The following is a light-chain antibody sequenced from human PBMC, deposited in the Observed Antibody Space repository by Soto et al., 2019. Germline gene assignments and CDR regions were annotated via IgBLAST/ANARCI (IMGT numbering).Light chain of an antibody. CDR3: QQYGSTPLT. CDR2: DAS. Sequence: EIVLTQSPGTLSLSPGERATLSCRASQSVGSNKLAWYQQKRGQAPRFLMYDASTRATGIPDGFSGRGSGTDFTLTISRLEPEDFAVYYCQQYGSTPLTFGGGTKVEIK. V-gene: IGKV3-20*01. CDR1: QSVGSNK. J-gene: IGKJ4*01.